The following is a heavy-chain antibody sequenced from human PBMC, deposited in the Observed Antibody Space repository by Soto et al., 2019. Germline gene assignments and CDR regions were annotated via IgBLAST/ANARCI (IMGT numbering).Heavy chain of an antibody. D-gene: IGHD6-19*01. V-gene: IGHV2-5*02. Sequence: QITLKESGPTLVKPTQTLTLTCTFSGFSLSTSGVGVGWIRQPPGKALEWLALIYWDDDKRYSPSLKSRLTIPKDTSKNQVVLTMTNMDPVDTATYYCARISSGWYLDYWGQGTLVTVSS. CDR2: IYWDDDK. CDR3: ARISSGWYLDY. J-gene: IGHJ4*02. CDR1: GFSLSTSGVG.